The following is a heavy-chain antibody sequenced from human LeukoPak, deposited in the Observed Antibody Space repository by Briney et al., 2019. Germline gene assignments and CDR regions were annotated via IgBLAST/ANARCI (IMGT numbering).Heavy chain of an antibody. V-gene: IGHV1-2*02. Sequence: ASLKGSCKASGYSFTDHFLHWLRQAPGYVLEWMGWIHPNSGDTNYAQRFQGRVSLTRDTSISTAYMELSSLRSDDTAVYYCARDHNWGPDYWGQGTLVSVSS. CDR3: ARDHNWGPDY. CDR2: IHPNSGDT. D-gene: IGHD7-27*01. J-gene: IGHJ4*02. CDR1: GYSFTDHF.